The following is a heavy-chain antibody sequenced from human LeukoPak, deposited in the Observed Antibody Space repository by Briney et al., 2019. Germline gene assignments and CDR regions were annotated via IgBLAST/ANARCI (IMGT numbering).Heavy chain of an antibody. Sequence: ASVTVSCTASGYTFTGYYMHWVRQAPGQGLEWMGWINPNSGGTNYAQKFQGRVTMTRDTSISTAYMELSRLRSDDTAVYYCARDQFTMVRGVNSPWFDPWGQGTLVTVSS. CDR2: INPNSGGT. J-gene: IGHJ5*02. V-gene: IGHV1-2*02. D-gene: IGHD3-10*01. CDR1: GYTFTGYY. CDR3: ARDQFTMVRGVNSPWFDP.